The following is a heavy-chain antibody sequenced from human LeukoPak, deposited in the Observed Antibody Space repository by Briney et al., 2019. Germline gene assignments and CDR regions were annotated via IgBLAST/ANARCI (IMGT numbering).Heavy chain of an antibody. D-gene: IGHD3-22*01. J-gene: IGHJ4*02. CDR2: ISSSGSAI. V-gene: IGHV3-48*03. CDR3: AREKLSFFDSSGYFDY. Sequence: PGGSLRLSCAASGFTFSSYEMNWVRQAPGKGLEWVSFISSSGSAIHYAESVRGRFTISRDNAKNSLYLQMSRLRAEDTAVYYCAREKLSFFDSSGYFDYWGQGALVTVSS. CDR1: GFTFSSYE.